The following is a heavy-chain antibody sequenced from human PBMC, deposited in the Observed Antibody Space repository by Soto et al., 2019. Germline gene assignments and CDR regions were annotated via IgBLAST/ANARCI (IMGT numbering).Heavy chain of an antibody. CDR2: IIPILGIA. Sequence: SVKVSCKASGGTFSSYTISWVRQAPGQGLEWMGRIIPILGIANYAQKFQGRVTITADKSTSTAYMELSSLRSEDTAVYYCATGSNYNILTGSFAFDFWGQGTLVTVSS. CDR3: ATGSNYNILTGSFAFDF. D-gene: IGHD3-9*01. CDR1: GGTFSSYT. J-gene: IGHJ4*02. V-gene: IGHV1-69*02.